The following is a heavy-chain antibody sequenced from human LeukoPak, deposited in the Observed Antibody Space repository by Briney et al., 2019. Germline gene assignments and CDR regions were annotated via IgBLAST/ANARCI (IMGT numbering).Heavy chain of an antibody. CDR2: ISSSGGTT. Sequence: GGSLRLSCAASGFTFTSYAMSWVRQAPGKGLEWVSAISSSGGTTYYADSVKGRFTISRDKSKNTLYMQMHSLRAEDTAVYYCAKALGSIVVTTTDYWGQGTLVTVSS. CDR3: AKALGSIVVTTTDY. J-gene: IGHJ4*02. CDR1: GFTFTSYA. D-gene: IGHD5-12*01. V-gene: IGHV3-23*01.